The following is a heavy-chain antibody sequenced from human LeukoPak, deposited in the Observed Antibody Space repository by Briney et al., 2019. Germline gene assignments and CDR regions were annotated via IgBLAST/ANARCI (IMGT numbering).Heavy chain of an antibody. CDR1: GYTFTSYG. J-gene: IGHJ4*02. D-gene: IGHD3-22*01. CDR3: AREAYHYDSSGYYYYFDY. Sequence: ASVKVSCKASGYTFTSYGISWVRQAPGQGLEWMGWISAYNGNTNYAQKLQGRVTMTTDTSTSTAYMELRSLRSDDTAVYYCAREAYHYDSSGYYYYFDYWGQGTLVTVSS. CDR2: ISAYNGNT. V-gene: IGHV1-18*01.